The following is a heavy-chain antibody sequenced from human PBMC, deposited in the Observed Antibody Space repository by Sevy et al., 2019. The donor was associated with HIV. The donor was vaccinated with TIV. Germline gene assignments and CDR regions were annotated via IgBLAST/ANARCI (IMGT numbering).Heavy chain of an antibody. J-gene: IGHJ4*02. V-gene: IGHV3-15*01. CDR1: GFSFNSYD. Sequence: GGSLRLSCAASGFSFNSYDMNWVRQAPGTGLEWVGRIKSKTDGGTTDYAAPVKGRFTISRDDSKNTLYLQMNSLKTEDTAVYYCTTEDHTAMVTGAFDYWGQGTLVTVSS. D-gene: IGHD5-18*01. CDR3: TTEDHTAMVTGAFDY. CDR2: IKSKTDGGTT.